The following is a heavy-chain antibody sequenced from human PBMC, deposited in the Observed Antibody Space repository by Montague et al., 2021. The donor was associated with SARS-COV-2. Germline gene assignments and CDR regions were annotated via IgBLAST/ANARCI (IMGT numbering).Heavy chain of an antibody. V-gene: IGHV4-34*01. D-gene: IGHD2-8*01. CDR1: GGSLSNNY. CDR3: ARVPLYLEGFDS. J-gene: IGHJ4*02. CDR2: VNQSGGT. Sequence: ETLSLTCNVLGGSLSNNYWTWVRQPPGKGLEWIGEVNQSGGTTHYNPSLKGRVKISVDRSSNQMSLNLESVTAADTAVYYCARVPLYLEGFDSWGPGILVAVSS.